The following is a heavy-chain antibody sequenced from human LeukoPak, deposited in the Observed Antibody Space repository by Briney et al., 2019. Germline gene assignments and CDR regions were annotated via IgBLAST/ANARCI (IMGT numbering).Heavy chain of an antibody. Sequence: ASVKVSCKASGYTFTSYGISWVRQAPGQGLEWMGWISAYNGNTNYAQKLQGRVTMTTDTSTSTAYMELRSLRSDDTAVYYCARGNYYDSSGYYFKFDYWGQGTLVTVSS. J-gene: IGHJ4*02. V-gene: IGHV1-18*01. D-gene: IGHD3-22*01. CDR1: GYTFTSYG. CDR2: ISAYNGNT. CDR3: ARGNYYDSSGYYFKFDY.